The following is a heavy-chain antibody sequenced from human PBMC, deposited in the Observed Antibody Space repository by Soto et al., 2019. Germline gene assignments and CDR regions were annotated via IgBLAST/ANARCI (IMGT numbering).Heavy chain of an antibody. CDR2: INPSGGST. CDR1: GYTFTSYY. V-gene: IGHV1-46*01. Sequence: GASVKVSCKASGYTFTSYYMHWVRQAPGQGLEWMGIINPSGGSTSYAQKFQGRVTMTTDTSTSTAHMELRSLRSDDTAVYYCAREGQAPYYYYGMDVWGQGTAVTVSS. J-gene: IGHJ6*02. CDR3: AREGQAPYYYYGMDV.